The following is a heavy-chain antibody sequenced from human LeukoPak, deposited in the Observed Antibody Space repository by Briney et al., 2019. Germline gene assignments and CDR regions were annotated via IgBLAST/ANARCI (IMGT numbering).Heavy chain of an antibody. V-gene: IGHV3-20*04. D-gene: IGHD1-26*01. J-gene: IGHJ3*02. CDR2: ITGNGGSI. Sequence: GGSLRLSCVASGFTFHAHGMNWVRQAPGKGLELVSGITGNGGSISYADSVKGRFAISRDNTKNSLYLQMTSLKVEDTALYYCVKDGSYIAFDIWGLGTMVTVSS. CDR3: VKDGSYIAFDI. CDR1: GFTFHAHG.